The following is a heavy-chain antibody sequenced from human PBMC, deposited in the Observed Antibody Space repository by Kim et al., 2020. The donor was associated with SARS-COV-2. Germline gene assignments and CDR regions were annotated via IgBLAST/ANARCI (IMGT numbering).Heavy chain of an antibody. Sequence: NHRRSTNYNPSLKSRVTISVDTSKNQFSLKLSSVTAADTAVYYCASPLFNWGQGTLVTVSS. CDR2: NHRRST. V-gene: IGHV4-34*01. D-gene: IGHD3-10*01. CDR3: ASPLFN. J-gene: IGHJ4*02.